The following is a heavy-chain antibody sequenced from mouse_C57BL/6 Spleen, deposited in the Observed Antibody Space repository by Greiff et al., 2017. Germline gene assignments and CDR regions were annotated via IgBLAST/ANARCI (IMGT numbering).Heavy chain of an antibody. J-gene: IGHJ2*01. CDR2: IYPSDSET. D-gene: IGHD2-5*01. CDR1: GYTFTSYW. CDR3: ARSAYSNYVGGY. V-gene: IGHV1-61*01. Sequence: QVQLQQPGAELVRPGSSVKLSCKASGYTFTSYWMDWVKQRPGQGLEWIGNIYPSDSETHYNQKFKDKATLTVDKSSSTAYMQLSSLTSEDSAVYYCARSAYSNYVGGYWGQGTTLTVSS.